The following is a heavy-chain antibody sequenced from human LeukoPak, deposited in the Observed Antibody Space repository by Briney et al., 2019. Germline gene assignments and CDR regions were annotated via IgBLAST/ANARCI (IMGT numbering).Heavy chain of an antibody. CDR3: AIHFSSSWYSDAFDI. CDR2: IYRSEST. J-gene: IGHJ3*02. D-gene: IGHD6-13*01. Sequence: SETLSLTCSVSGYSISSGYYWGWIRQPPGKGLEWIGSIYRSESTSWIGNIYQSGSTSYNPSLKSRVTISVDTSKNQFSLRLGSVTAADTAVYYCAIHFSSSWYSDAFDIWGQGTMVTVSS. V-gene: IGHV4-38-2*02. CDR1: GYSISSGYY.